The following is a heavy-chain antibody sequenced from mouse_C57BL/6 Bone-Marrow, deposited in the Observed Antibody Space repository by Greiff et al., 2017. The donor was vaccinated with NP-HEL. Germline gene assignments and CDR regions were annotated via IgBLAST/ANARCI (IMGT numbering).Heavy chain of an antibody. V-gene: IGHV3-6*01. CDR3: ASSYDGNYRGYFDV. CDR2: ISYDGSN. Sequence: EVHLVESGPGLVKPSQSLSLTCSVTGYSITSGYYWNWIRQFPGNKLEWMGYISYDGSNNYNPSLKNRISITRDTSKNQFFLKLNSVTTEDTATYYCASSYDGNYRGYFDVWGTGTTVTVSS. D-gene: IGHD2-10*01. CDR1: GYSITSGYY. J-gene: IGHJ1*03.